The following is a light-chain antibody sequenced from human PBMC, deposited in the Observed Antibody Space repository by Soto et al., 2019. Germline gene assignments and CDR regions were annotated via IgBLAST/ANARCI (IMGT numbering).Light chain of an antibody. CDR3: QHYQNSPRQ. J-gene: IGKJ1*01. Sequence: ETVLTQSPGTLSLSPGERATVSCRASQSVGGNSLAWYQQRPSQAPRLLIYDTSKRATGIADRFSGSGSGTDLPLTSSRLEPAEFAVYYCQHYQNSPRQFGQGTKVEIQ. V-gene: IGKV3-20*01. CDR2: DTS. CDR1: QSVGGNS.